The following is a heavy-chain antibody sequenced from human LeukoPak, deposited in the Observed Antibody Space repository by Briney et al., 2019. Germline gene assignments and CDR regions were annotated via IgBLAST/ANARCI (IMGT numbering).Heavy chain of an antibody. V-gene: IGHV4-38-2*02. CDR1: GYSISSGYY. CDR2: IYHSGST. J-gene: IGHJ1*01. Sequence: SETLSLTCTVSGYSISSGYYWGWIRQPPGKGLEWIGSIYHSGSTYYNPSLKSRVTISVDTSKNQFSLKLSSVTAADTAVYYCARVGRRSYSSSPPGAEYFQHWGQGTLVTVSS. D-gene: IGHD6-13*01. CDR3: ARVGRRSYSSSPPGAEYFQH.